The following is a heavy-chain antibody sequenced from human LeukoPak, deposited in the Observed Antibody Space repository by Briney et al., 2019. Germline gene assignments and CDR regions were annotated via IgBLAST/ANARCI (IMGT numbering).Heavy chain of an antibody. D-gene: IGHD6-13*01. CDR2: IYSGGST. V-gene: IGHV3-66*02. J-gene: IGHJ6*03. Sequence: TGGSLRLSCAASGFTVSSNYMSWVRQAPGKGLEWVSVIYSGGSTYYADSVKGRFTISRDNSKNTLYLQMNSLRAEDTAVYYCAKETNSSSWYWDYYYYMDVWGKGTTVTVSS. CDR1: GFTVSSNY. CDR3: AKETNSSSWYWDYYYYMDV.